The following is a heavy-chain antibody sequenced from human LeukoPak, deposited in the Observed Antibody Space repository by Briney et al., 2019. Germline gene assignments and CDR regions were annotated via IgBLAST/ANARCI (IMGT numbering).Heavy chain of an antibody. CDR3: ARRGGGDYNYFDY. D-gene: IGHD4-17*01. J-gene: IGHJ4*02. CDR1: GSSFISYW. V-gene: IGHV5-51*01. CDR2: INPGDSDT. Sequence: GESLKISCEGSGSSFISYWIVWVRQMPGKGLEWIGIINPGDSDTRYSPSFQGQVTISADKSISTAYLQWNSLKASDTAMYYCARRGGGDYNYFDYWGQGALVTVSS.